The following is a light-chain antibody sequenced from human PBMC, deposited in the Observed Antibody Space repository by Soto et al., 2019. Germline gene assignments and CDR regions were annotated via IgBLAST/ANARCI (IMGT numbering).Light chain of an antibody. CDR2: AVT. CDR1: SSDVGGYNY. Sequence: QSVLTQPASVSGSPGQSITICCTGTSSDVGGYNYVSWYQQHPGKAPKLMIYAVTDRPSGVSSRFSGSKSGNTASLTISGLQAEDEADYYCSSYTSSSTLFGTGTKVTVL. J-gene: IGLJ1*01. CDR3: SSYTSSSTL. V-gene: IGLV2-14*01.